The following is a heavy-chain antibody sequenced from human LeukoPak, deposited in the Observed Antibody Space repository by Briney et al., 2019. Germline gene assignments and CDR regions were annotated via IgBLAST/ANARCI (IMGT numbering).Heavy chain of an antibody. CDR3: ARARIAAAGSAFDP. CDR2: INPNSGGT. D-gene: IGHD6-13*01. Sequence: ASVKVSCKASGYTFTGYYMHWVRQAPGQGLEWMGWINPNSGGTNYAQKFQGRVTMIRDTSISTAYMELSRLRSDDTAVYYCARARIAAAGSAFDPWGQGTLVTVSS. CDR1: GYTFTGYY. J-gene: IGHJ5*02. V-gene: IGHV1-2*02.